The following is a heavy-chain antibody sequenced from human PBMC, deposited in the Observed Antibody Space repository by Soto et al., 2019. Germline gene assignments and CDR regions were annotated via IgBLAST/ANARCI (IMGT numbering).Heavy chain of an antibody. J-gene: IGHJ4*02. CDR3: ATGYCRSDNCHFTH. CDR2: ISGTSETI. V-gene: IGHV3-48*02. CDR1: GFNFRTYT. Sequence: WGSLRLSCAASGFNFRTYTMTFFRQSPGKGLEWVSYISGTSETIFYADSVKGRFTISRDNAKNSLYLQLNSLRDEETAVYYCATGYCRSDNCHFTHWGQGTLVTVSS. D-gene: IGHD2-2*03.